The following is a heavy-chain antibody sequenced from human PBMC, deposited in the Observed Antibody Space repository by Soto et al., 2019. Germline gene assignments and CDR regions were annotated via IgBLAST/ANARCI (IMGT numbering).Heavy chain of an antibody. Sequence: PSETLSLTCAVYGGSFSGFYWRWIRQPPGEGLEWIGEINHSGSTNYNPSLKSRVTISVDTSKNQFSLKLSSVTASDTAFYYCARGDTYYYDSSGSDAFDIWGQGTMVT. CDR1: GGSFSGFY. J-gene: IGHJ3*02. CDR2: INHSGST. CDR3: ARGDTYYYDSSGSDAFDI. V-gene: IGHV4-34*01. D-gene: IGHD3-22*01.